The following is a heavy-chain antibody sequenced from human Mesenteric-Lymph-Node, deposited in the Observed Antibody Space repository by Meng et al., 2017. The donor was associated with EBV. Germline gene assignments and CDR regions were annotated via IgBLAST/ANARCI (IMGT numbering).Heavy chain of an antibody. CDR2: INHSGST. Sequence: QQWGAGLLKPPEPLSLPCAVYGGSFSGYYWSWIRQPPGKGLEWIGEINHSGSTNYNPSLKSRVTISVDTSKNQFSLKLSSVTAADTAVYYCARVFPDLDYWGQGTLVTVSS. CDR3: ARVFPDLDY. V-gene: IGHV4-34*01. CDR1: GGSFSGYY. J-gene: IGHJ4*02.